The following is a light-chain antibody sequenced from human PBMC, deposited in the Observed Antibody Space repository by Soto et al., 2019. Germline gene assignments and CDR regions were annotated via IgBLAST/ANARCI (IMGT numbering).Light chain of an antibody. CDR3: KQHNGYSERM. Sequence: DIQMTQSPSTLSASAGDRVTITCRASQSISTWLAWYQQKPGKAPKLLIYGASSLASGVPSRFSGSGSGTEFTLTTSSLQPDDFATYYCKQHNGYSERMFGQGTKVEV. CDR2: GAS. J-gene: IGKJ1*01. CDR1: QSISTW. V-gene: IGKV1-5*01.